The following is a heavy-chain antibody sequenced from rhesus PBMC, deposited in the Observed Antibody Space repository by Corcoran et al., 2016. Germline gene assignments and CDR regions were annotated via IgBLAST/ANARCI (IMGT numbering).Heavy chain of an antibody. V-gene: IGHV4-169*01. Sequence: QLQLQESGPGLVKPSETLSVTCAVSGGSISSNYWSWIRQPPGKGLESIGRIYGSGPSSNYNPSLKSRVTLSVDTSKNQLSLKLSSVTAADTAVYYCARPGIADVWGPGVLVTVSS. J-gene: IGHJ5-1*01. CDR3: ARPGIADV. CDR1: GGSISSNY. D-gene: IGHD6-25*01. CDR2: IYGSGPSS.